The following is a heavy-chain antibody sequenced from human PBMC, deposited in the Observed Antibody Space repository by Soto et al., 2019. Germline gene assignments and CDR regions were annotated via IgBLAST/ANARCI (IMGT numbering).Heavy chain of an antibody. J-gene: IGHJ6*02. D-gene: IGHD6-25*01. CDR3: ARDLQAAAGVYYGMDV. CDR1: GFTVSSNY. CDR2: IYSGGST. V-gene: IGHV3-53*01. Sequence: GGSLRLSCAASGFTVSSNYMSWVRQAPGKGLEWVSVIYSGGSTYYADSVKGRFTISRDNSKNTLYLQMNSLRAEDTAVYYCARDLQAAAGVYYGMDVWGQGTTVTVSS.